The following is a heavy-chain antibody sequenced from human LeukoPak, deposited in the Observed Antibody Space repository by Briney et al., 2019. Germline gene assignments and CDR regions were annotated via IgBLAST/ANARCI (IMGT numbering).Heavy chain of an antibody. CDR2: MNPNSGAT. Sequence: ASVKVSCKASGYTFTAYYIHWVRQAPGQGLEWMGWMNPNSGATNYAQEFQGRVTMTRDTSISTAYMELSRLTSDDTAVYYCAGDRSSSSGVNAFDIWGQGTMVTVSS. D-gene: IGHD6-13*01. CDR1: GYTFTAYY. J-gene: IGHJ3*02. CDR3: AGDRSSSSGVNAFDI. V-gene: IGHV1-2*02.